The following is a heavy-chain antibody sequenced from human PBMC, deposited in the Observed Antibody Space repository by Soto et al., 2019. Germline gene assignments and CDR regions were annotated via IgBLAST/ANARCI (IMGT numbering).Heavy chain of an antibody. CDR1: GATFRSYA. CDR3: AGDYGVYDWYGIDV. D-gene: IGHD4-17*01. CDR2: ISPIFGST. V-gene: IGHV1-69*01. Sequence: VQLVQSGAEVKKPGSSVKVSGRASGATFRSYAFTWVRQAPGQGLEWMGGISPIFGSTIYARQFQGRVTITADDPASTAYMELNSLSSEDTAVYYCAGDYGVYDWYGIDVWGQGTTGTVSS. J-gene: IGHJ6*02.